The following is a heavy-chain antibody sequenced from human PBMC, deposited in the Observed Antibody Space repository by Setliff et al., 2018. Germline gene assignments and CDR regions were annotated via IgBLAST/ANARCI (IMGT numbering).Heavy chain of an antibody. CDR2: VYYSGYT. CDR3: ARVDFTMIQGVLGL. CDR1: GGSVSSTSHY. J-gene: IGHJ1*01. D-gene: IGHD3-10*01. Sequence: SETLSLTCNVSGGSVSSTSHYWGWIRQPPGKGMEWIGSVYYSGYTYYNPSLQSRVTISVDMSKNQFSMKWTSVTAADTAVYFCARVDFTMIQGVLGLWGQGTLVTVSS. V-gene: IGHV4-39*07.